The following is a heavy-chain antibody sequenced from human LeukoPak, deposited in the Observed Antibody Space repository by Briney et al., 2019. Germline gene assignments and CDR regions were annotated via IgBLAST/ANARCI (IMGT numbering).Heavy chain of an antibody. J-gene: IGHJ5*02. CDR3: ARGNYADT. D-gene: IGHD1-7*01. CDR2: IDTHTGIP. Sequence: ASVKVSCKASGYTFTSYGISWVRQAPGQGLEWMGWIDTHTGIPTYAQTFTGRFVFSVDTSVGTAYLQISSLKAEDTAVYYCARGNYADTWGQGTLVTVSS. V-gene: IGHV7-4-1*02. CDR1: GYTFTSYG.